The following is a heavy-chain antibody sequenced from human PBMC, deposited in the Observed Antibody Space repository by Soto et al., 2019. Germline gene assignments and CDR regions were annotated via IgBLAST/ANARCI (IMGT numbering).Heavy chain of an antibody. CDR2: ISAYTGNT. V-gene: IGHV1-18*01. D-gene: IGHD3-22*01. CDR3: ARAGHYYDSSGYAT. Sequence: QVKLVQSGTEVKKPGASMKVSCKASGYSFATSGISWVRQAPGQGLEWMGWISAYTGNTNYEQKLQDRVTMTTDTSTSTAYLELRSLRSDDTAVYYCARAGHYYDSSGYATWGQGTLVTVS. CDR1: GYSFATSG. J-gene: IGHJ5*02.